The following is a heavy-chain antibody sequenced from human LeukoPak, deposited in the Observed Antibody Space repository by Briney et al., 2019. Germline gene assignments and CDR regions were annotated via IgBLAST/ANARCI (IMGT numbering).Heavy chain of an antibody. Sequence: SETLSLTCTVSGGSVSGNSPSSYYWSWIRQPPGRELEYIGHVYHSGSTNYGPSLRGRVTISLDTSKNQFSLEVTALTAADTAVYYCASEIVGVNSWGQGSLVTVSS. V-gene: IGHV4-59*02. CDR2: VYHSGST. CDR1: GGSVSGNSPSSYY. D-gene: IGHD1-26*01. J-gene: IGHJ4*02. CDR3: ASEIVGVNS.